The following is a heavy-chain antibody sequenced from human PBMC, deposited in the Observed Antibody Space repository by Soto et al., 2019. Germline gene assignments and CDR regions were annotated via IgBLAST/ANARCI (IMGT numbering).Heavy chain of an antibody. J-gene: IGHJ6*02. Sequence: GASVKVSCKASGGTFSSSAIRWVRQAPGQGLEWMGWISAYNGDNSDTKYEQNFQGRVTMTTDPSTTTAYMELRSLRSDDTAVYYCARSDTSGLNYHGKDVCGQSSTVSVS. D-gene: IGHD3-22*01. CDR2: ISAYNGDNSDT. CDR1: GGTFSSSA. V-gene: IGHV1-18*01. CDR3: ARSDTSGLNYHGKDV.